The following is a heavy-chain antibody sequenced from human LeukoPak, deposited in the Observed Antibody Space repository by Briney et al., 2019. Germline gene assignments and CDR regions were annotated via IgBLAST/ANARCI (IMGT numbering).Heavy chain of an antibody. CDR2: IYSGGST. Sequence: PGGSLRLSCAASGFTFSSYTMNWVRQAPGKGLEWVSVIYSGGSTYYADSVKGRFTISRDNSKNTLYLQMNSLRAEDTAVYYCARDMPPSSSWGQGTLVTVSS. CDR3: ARDMPPSSS. CDR1: GFTFSSYT. D-gene: IGHD6-13*01. V-gene: IGHV3-66*01. J-gene: IGHJ4*02.